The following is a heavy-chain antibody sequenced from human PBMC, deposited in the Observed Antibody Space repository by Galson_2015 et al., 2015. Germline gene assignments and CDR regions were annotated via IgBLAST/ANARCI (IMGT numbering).Heavy chain of an antibody. CDR3: AKDLLIRGGGMP. CDR1: GFTFSSYA. D-gene: IGHD2-21*01. J-gene: IGHJ5*02. V-gene: IGHV3-23*01. CDR2: ISGSGGST. Sequence: SLRLSCAASGFTFSSYAMSWVRQAPGKGLEWVSAISGSGGSTYYADSVKGRFTISRDNSKNTLYLQMNSLRAEDTAVYYCAKDLLIRGGGMPWGQGTLVTVSS.